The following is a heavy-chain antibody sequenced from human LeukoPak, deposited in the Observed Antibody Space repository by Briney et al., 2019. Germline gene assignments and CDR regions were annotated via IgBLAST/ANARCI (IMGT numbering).Heavy chain of an antibody. V-gene: IGHV3-15*01. D-gene: IGHD3-10*01. CDR1: GFTFSNAW. Sequence: PGGSLRLSCAASGFTFSNAWMSWVRQAPGKGLEWVGRIKSKTDGGTTDYAAPVKGRFTISRDDSKNTLYLRMNSLKTEDTAVYYCTTDPRFLWFGELLLPYWGQGTLVIVSS. CDR3: TTDPRFLWFGELLLPY. CDR2: IKSKTDGGTT. J-gene: IGHJ4*02.